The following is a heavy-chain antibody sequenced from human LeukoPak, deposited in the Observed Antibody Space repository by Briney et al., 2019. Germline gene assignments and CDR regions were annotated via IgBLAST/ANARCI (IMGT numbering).Heavy chain of an antibody. CDR1: GFTFSSYG. D-gene: IGHD6-19*01. CDR2: IRYDGSNK. J-gene: IGHJ4*02. CDR3: AKEGYSSGWPPQPLYYFDY. V-gene: IGHV3-30*02. Sequence: GGSLRLSCAASGFTFSSYGMHWVRQAPGKGLEWVAFIRYDGSNKYYADSVKGRFTISRDNSKNTLYLQMNSLRAEDTAVYYCAKEGYSSGWPPQPLYYFDYWGQGTLVTVSS.